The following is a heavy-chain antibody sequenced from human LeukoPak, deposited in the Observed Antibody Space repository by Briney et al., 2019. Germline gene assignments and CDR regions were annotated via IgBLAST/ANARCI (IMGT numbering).Heavy chain of an antibody. J-gene: IGHJ4*02. CDR3: AKGDDYGSGAMFDY. V-gene: IGHV3-30*02. Sequence: GGSLRLSCAASGFTFSSYGMHWVRQAPGKGLEWVTFIRYDVSNIYYADSVKGRFTTSRDNSKNTLYLQMNSPRAEDTAVYYCAKGDDYGSGAMFDYWGQGTLVTVSS. CDR1: GFTFSSYG. CDR2: IRYDVSNI. D-gene: IGHD3-10*01.